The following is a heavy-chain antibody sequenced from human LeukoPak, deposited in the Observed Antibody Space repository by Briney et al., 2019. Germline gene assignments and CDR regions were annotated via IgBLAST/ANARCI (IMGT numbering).Heavy chain of an antibody. Sequence: ASVKVSCKASGYTFTGYYIHWVRQAPGQGLEWMGWINPNSGGTNYGQKFQGRVTMTRDTSISTAYMELRSLTSDDTAVYNCARGGALYSATYHISDYWGQGTLVTVSS. CDR2: INPNSGGT. J-gene: IGHJ4*02. CDR3: ARGGALYSATYHISDY. V-gene: IGHV1-2*02. CDR1: GYTFTGYY. D-gene: IGHD1-26*01.